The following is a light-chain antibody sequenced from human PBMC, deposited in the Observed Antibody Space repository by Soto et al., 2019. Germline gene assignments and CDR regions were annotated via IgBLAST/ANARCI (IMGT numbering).Light chain of an antibody. Sequence: DIQMTQSPSSLSASVGDKVTITCQASQDINNYLNWYQQKPGKAPRLLIYGASFLEVGVPSRFSGSGSGTHFTLTISSLQPEDVATYYCQQYDSLPYTFGQGTRLEIK. CDR3: QQYDSLPYT. J-gene: IGKJ2*01. CDR1: QDINNY. CDR2: GAS. V-gene: IGKV1-33*01.